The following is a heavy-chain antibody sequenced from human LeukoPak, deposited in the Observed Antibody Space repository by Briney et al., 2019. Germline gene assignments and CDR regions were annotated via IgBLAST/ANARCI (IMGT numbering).Heavy chain of an antibody. CDR1: GYSFTSYW. Sequence: GESLKISCKGSGYSFTSYWIGWVRQMPGKGLEWMGIIYPGDSDTRYSPSFQGQVTISADKSISTAYLQWSSLKASDTAMYYCARLGGYCSSTSCYGFDYWGHGTLVTVSS. CDR3: ARLGGYCSSTSCYGFDY. J-gene: IGHJ4*01. CDR2: IYPGDSDT. D-gene: IGHD2-2*01. V-gene: IGHV5-51*01.